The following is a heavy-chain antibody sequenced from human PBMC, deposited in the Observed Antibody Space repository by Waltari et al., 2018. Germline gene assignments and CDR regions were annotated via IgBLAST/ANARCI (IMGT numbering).Heavy chain of an antibody. CDR3: SRVSASGDGMDV. V-gene: IGHV3-49*03. D-gene: IGHD3-16*01. J-gene: IGHJ6*01. CDR1: GFTFGAHA. CDR2: IRSKIYGGTA. Sequence: EVQLVESGGGLVQPGRSLRLSCTTSGFTFGAHALSWFRQAPGKGLEWVGFIRSKIYGGTADYAASVKGRFTVSRDDSKSIAYLQMDSLKTEDTAVYYCSRVSASGDGMDVW.